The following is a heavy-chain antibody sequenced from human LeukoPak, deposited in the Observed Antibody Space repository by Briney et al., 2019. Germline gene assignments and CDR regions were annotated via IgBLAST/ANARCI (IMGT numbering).Heavy chain of an antibody. V-gene: IGHV3-23*01. CDR2: ISGSGGST. CDR3: AKAISPNYYYYGMDV. J-gene: IGHJ6*02. Sequence: AISGSGGSTYYADSVKGRFTISRDNSKNTLYLQMNSLRAEDTAVYYCAKAISPNYYYYGMDVWGQGTTVTVSS. D-gene: IGHD3-3*02.